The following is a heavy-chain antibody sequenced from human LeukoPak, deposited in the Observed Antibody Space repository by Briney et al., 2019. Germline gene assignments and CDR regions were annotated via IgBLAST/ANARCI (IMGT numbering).Heavy chain of an antibody. Sequence: SETLSLTCTVSGGSIRSSYYYWGWIRQPPGKGLEWIGSIYDSGSTYYNPSLKSRVTISVDKSKNQFPLKLSSVTAADTAVYYCARTDPMGRDYWGQGTLVTVSS. CDR3: ARTDPMGRDY. J-gene: IGHJ4*02. V-gene: IGHV4-39*06. CDR2: IYDSGST. D-gene: IGHD3-10*01. CDR1: GGSIRSSYYY.